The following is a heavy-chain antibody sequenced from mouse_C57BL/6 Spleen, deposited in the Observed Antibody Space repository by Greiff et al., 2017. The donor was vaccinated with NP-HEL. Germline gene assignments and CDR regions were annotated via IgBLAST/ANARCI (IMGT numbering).Heavy chain of an antibody. CDR2: IYPRSGNT. CDR3: AMYGSSPAWFAY. D-gene: IGHD1-1*01. J-gene: IGHJ3*01. CDR1: GYTFTSYG. Sequence: VQRVESGAELARPGASVKLSCKASGYTFTSYGISWVKQRTGQGLEWIGEIYPRSGNTYYNEKFKGKATLTADKSSSTAYMELRSLTSEDSAVYFCAMYGSSPAWFAYWGQGTLVTVSA. V-gene: IGHV1-81*01.